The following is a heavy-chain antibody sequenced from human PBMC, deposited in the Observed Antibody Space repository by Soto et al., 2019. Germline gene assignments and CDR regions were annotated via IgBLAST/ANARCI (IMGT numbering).Heavy chain of an antibody. CDR1: GGSITSGNYY. Sequence: QLQLHESGPGLVRPSETLSLTCSVSGGSITSGNYYWGWIRQPPGKGLEWFATIHYNGNTYYNLSLKGRVTISVDTSKSQLSLDLNSVTAADTTVYYCARHFNRIYGDDYFDSRGQGTLVTVSS. CDR2: IHYNGNT. CDR3: ARHFNRIYGDDYFDS. V-gene: IGHV4-39*01. D-gene: IGHD4-17*01. J-gene: IGHJ4*02.